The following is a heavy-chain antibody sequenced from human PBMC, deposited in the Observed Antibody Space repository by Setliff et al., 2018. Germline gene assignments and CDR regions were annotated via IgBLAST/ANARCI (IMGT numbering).Heavy chain of an antibody. CDR2: INWDGRTT. Sequence: AGGSLRLSCAASGFSFSGHGMNWVRQRPGKGPEWVSTINWDGRTTAYADSVKGRFTISRDNAKNSLYLQMNSLRAEDTAVYYCARGYPVTFDIWGQGTMVTVSS. CDR3: ARGYPVTFDI. CDR1: GFSFSGHG. V-gene: IGHV3-20*04. J-gene: IGHJ3*02. D-gene: IGHD1-1*01.